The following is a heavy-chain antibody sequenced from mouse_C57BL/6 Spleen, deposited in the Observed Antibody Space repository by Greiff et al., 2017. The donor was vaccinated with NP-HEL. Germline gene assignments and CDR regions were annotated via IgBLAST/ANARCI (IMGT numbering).Heavy chain of an antibody. D-gene: IGHD1-1*01. CDR1: GFTFSSYA. CDR2: ISDGGSYT. J-gene: IGHJ4*01. CDR3: ARGGTTVVEDYAMDY. Sequence: VKLVESGGGLVKPGGSLKLSCAASGFTFSSYAMSWVRQTPEKRLEWVATISDGGSYTYYPDNVKGRFTISRDNAKNNLYLQMSHLKSEDTAMYYCARGGTTVVEDYAMDYWGQGTSVTVSS. V-gene: IGHV5-4*03.